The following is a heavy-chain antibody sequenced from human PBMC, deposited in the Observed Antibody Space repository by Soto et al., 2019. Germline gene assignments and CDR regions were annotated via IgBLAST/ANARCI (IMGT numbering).Heavy chain of an antibody. CDR1: GFTFSNHW. CDR2: VSRDGSVT. D-gene: IGHD3-3*01. V-gene: IGHV3-74*01. CDR3: VRGSDGWSGMDV. J-gene: IGHJ6*02. Sequence: EVRLVESGGGLVQPGGALRLSCAASGFTFSNHWMYWIRQAPGMGLMWVSRVSRDGSVTYYEVSVNGRFTIFRDNSQNMVYLEMYSLRAEDTGEYHCVRGSDGWSGMDVWGQGTTVTVSS.